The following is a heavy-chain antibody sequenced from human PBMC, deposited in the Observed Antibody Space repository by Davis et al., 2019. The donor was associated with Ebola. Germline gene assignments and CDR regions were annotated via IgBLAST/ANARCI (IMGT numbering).Heavy chain of an antibody. CDR2: IYDSGST. J-gene: IGHJ5*02. CDR3: ARPAVAGKTSWFDP. CDR1: GGSIGGYH. Sequence: SETLSLTCTASGGSIGGYHWSWIRQPPGKGLAWIGYIYDSGSTKYNPSLKSRVTLSLDTSKNQFSLNLSSVTAADTAVYYCARPAVAGKTSWFDPWGQGTLVSVSS. V-gene: IGHV4-59*01. D-gene: IGHD6-19*01.